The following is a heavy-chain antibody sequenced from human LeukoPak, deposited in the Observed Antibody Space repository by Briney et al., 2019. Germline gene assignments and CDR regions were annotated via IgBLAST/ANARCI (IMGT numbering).Heavy chain of an antibody. CDR3: ARDDYGGNRGVDY. Sequence: SETLSLTCTVSAGSISSSSYSWGWIRQPPGKVLEWIGSIYYSGSTNYNPSLKSRVSISVDTSKNQFSLKLSSVTAADTAVYYCARDDYGGNRGVDYWGQGTLVTVSS. CDR1: AGSISSSSYS. J-gene: IGHJ4*02. D-gene: IGHD4-23*01. CDR2: IYYSGST. V-gene: IGHV4-39*02.